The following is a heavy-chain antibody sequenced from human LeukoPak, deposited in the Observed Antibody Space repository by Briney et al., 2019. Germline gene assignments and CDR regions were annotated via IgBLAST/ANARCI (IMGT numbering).Heavy chain of an antibody. V-gene: IGHV3-74*01. J-gene: IGHJ6*03. D-gene: IGHD3-22*01. CDR3: ARDTSEFDDSSGYLHYYYYMDV. CDR2: INSDGSST. CDR1: GFTFSSYW. Sequence: GGSLRLSCAASGFTFSSYWMHWVRHAPGKGLVWVSRINSDGSSTSYADSVKGRLTISRDNAKNSLYLQMNSLRAEDTAVYYCARDTSEFDDSSGYLHYYYYMDVWGKGTTVTVSS.